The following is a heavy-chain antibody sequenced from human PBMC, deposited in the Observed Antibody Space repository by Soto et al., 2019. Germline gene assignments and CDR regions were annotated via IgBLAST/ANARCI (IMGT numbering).Heavy chain of an antibody. CDR3: ARVYLMATITSLEY. CDR2: INKDGSER. J-gene: IGHJ4*02. D-gene: IGHD5-12*01. CDR1: GFTFSNYW. Sequence: EVQLVESGGGLVQPGGSLRLSCAASGFTFSNYWLSWVRQAPGKGLEWVANINKDGSERYYADSVDGRFTVSRDNAENSLNLQMNSLRGEDTAMYYCARVYLMATITSLEYWGQGTLVTVSS. V-gene: IGHV3-7*01.